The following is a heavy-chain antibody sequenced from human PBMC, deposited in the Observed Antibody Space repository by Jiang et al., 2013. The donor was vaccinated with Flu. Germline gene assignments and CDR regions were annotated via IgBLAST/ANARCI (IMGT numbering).Heavy chain of an antibody. J-gene: IGHJ4*02. D-gene: IGHD6-19*01. Sequence: EWMGWISAYNGNTNYAQKFQGRVTMTTDTSTSTAYMELRSLRSDDTAVYYCARAIAVAGTFFDYWGQGTLVTVSS. V-gene: IGHV1-18*01. CDR2: ISAYNGNT. CDR3: ARAIAVAGTFFDY.